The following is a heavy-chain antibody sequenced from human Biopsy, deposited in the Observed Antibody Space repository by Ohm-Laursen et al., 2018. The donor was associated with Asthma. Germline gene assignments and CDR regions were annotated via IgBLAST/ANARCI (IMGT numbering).Heavy chain of an antibody. J-gene: IGHJ5*02. CDR3: ARVVNYDFRSGYWFDP. CDR2: IFSNDEK. Sequence: PTQTLTLTCTVSGFSLRNAGMGVTWIRQPPGKALEWLAHIFSNDEKSYSTSLKSRITISKDTAKSRVVLTMSNMDPVDTATYYCARVVNYDFRSGYWFDPWGQGTLVTVSS. CDR1: GFSLRNAGMG. V-gene: IGHV2-26*01. D-gene: IGHD3-3*01.